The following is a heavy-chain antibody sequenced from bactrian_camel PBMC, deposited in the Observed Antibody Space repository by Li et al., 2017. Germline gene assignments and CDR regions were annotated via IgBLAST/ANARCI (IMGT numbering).Heavy chain of an antibody. CDR1: GYTISTYYRVFC. Sequence: EVQLVESGGGSVQAGGSLTLSCASAGYTISTYYRVFCMGWFRQAPGEEREGVAAIDSDSTTTIYADSVKGRFTISKGNAKDTLYLQMNSLKPEDTAMYYCAAEPAVFGHCGGGYYPSSGFWGPGTQVTVS. CDR3: AAEPAVFGHCGGGYYPSSGF. J-gene: IGHJ6*01. CDR2: IDSDSTTT. D-gene: IGHD2*01. V-gene: IGHV3S42*01.